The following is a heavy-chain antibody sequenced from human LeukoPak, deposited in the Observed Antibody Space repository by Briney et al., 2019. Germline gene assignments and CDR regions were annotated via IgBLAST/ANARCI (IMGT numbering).Heavy chain of an antibody. D-gene: IGHD3-22*01. CDR2: INPSGGST. CDR3: ARVVGYYDGSGYYPGWFDP. CDR1: GYTFTSYY. Sequence: GASVKVSCKASGYTFTSYYMHWARQAPGQGLEWMGIINPSGGSTSYAQKFQGRVTMTRDMSTSTVYMELSSLRSEDTAVYYCARVVGYYDGSGYYPGWFDPWGQGTLVTVSS. V-gene: IGHV1-46*01. J-gene: IGHJ5*02.